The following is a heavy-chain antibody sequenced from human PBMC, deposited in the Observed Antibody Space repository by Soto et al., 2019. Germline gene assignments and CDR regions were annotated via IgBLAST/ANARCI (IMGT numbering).Heavy chain of an antibody. D-gene: IGHD2-15*01. CDR1: GGSFSGYY. V-gene: IGHV4-34*01. Sequence: QVQLQQWGAGLLKPSETLSLTCAVYGGSFSGYYWSWIRQPPGKGLEWIGEINHSGSTNYNQSLKSRVTISVDTSKNQFSLKLSSVTAADTAVYYCARVELIREGNIVVVVAATPTAFDIWGQGTMVTVSS. CDR3: ARVELIREGNIVVVVAATPTAFDI. CDR2: INHSGST. J-gene: IGHJ3*02.